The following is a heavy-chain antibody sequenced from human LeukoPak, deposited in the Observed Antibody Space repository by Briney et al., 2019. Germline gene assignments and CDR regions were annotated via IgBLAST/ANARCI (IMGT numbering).Heavy chain of an antibody. J-gene: IGHJ4*02. D-gene: IGHD3-10*01. CDR2: IYYTVYT. Sequence: SETLSLTCTVSGGSISRYYWGWIRQPPGKGLEWIGYIYYTVYTNYNPSLKSRVTISVDTSKNQFSLKLSSVTAADTAVYYCASLYGSGSYYTGFDYWGQGTLVTVSS. CDR1: GGSISRYY. CDR3: ASLYGSGSYYTGFDY. V-gene: IGHV4-59*12.